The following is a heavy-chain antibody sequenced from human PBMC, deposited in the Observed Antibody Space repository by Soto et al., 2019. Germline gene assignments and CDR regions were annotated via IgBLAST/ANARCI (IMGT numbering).Heavy chain of an antibody. CDR1: GGTFSSYA. CDR2: IIPIFGTA. CDR3: ARDPATVTNGPDQNAFDI. V-gene: IGHV1-69*13. D-gene: IGHD4-17*01. J-gene: IGHJ3*02. Sequence: ASVKVSCKASGGTFSSYAISWVRQAPGQGLEWMGGIIPIFGTANYAQKFQGRVTITADESTSTAYMELSSLRSEDTAVYYCARDPATVTNGPDQNAFDIWGQGTMVTVSS.